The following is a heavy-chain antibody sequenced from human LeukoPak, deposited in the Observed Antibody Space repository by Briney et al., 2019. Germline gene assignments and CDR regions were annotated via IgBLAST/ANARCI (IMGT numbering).Heavy chain of an antibody. D-gene: IGHD5-18*01. CDR1: GFTFSSYW. Sequence: PGGSLRLSCAASGFTFSSYWMSWVRQAPGKGLEWVANIKQDGSEKYYVDSVKGRFTISRDNAKNSLYLQMNSLRAEDTAVYYCAKRSGRQLWFRVPQNYFDYWGQGTLVTVSS. CDR2: IKQDGSEK. V-gene: IGHV3-7*03. J-gene: IGHJ4*02. CDR3: AKRSGRQLWFRVPQNYFDY.